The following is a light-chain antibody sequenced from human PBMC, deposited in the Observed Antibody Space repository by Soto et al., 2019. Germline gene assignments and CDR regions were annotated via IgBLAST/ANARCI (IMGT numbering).Light chain of an antibody. CDR1: QSVSSNF. CDR2: GAS. Sequence: EIVLTQSPGTLSLSPGERATLSCRASQSVSSNFLAWSQQKPGQAPRLLIYGASSRATGIPDRFSGSGSGTDFTLTISRLEPEDFAVYYCQQCGSSPWTFGQGTKVDIK. J-gene: IGKJ1*01. V-gene: IGKV3-20*01. CDR3: QQCGSSPWT.